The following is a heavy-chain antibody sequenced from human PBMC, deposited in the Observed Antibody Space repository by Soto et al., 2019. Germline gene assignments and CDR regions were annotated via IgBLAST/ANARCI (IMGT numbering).Heavy chain of an antibody. Sequence: SGPTLVNPTQTRTLTCRFSRFSLKSTGVGVGWIRQRAGKALGWLALIYSDDHKRYSPSLKRRLAITQDTSKNQLVVTTSNMDPVDTATYYCANNADYDTRAQYQNWGQGTLVTVSS. V-gene: IGHV2-5*02. CDR3: ANNADYDTRAQYQN. CDR1: RFSLKSTGVG. CDR2: IYSDDHK. J-gene: IGHJ4*02. D-gene: IGHD3-16*01.